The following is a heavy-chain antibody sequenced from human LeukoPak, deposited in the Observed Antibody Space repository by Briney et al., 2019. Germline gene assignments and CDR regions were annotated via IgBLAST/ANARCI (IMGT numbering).Heavy chain of an antibody. Sequence: GGSLRLSCAASGFTFSSYAMSWVRQVPGKGLQWVSAISGSGDNTEYADSVKGRFTISRDNSKNTLYLQMSSLRAEDTAVYYCAKCSTTCYGNWFDPWGQGTLVTVSS. D-gene: IGHD2-2*01. CDR1: GFTFSSYA. J-gene: IGHJ5*02. CDR3: AKCSTTCYGNWFDP. CDR2: ISGSGDNT. V-gene: IGHV3-23*01.